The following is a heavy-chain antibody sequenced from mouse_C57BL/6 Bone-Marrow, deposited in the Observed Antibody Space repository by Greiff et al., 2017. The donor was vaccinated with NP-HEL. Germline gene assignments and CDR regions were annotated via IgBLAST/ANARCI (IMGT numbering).Heavy chain of an antibody. CDR2: ISNGGGST. CDR3: AIPYYGSSCGY. V-gene: IGHV5-12*01. Sequence: VQLVESGGGLVQPGGSLKLSCAASGFTFSDYYMYWVRQTPEKRLEWVAYISNGGGSTYYPDTVKGRFTISRDNAKNTLYLQMSRLKSEDTAMYYCAIPYYGSSCGYGGQGTTLTVSS. D-gene: IGHD1-1*01. J-gene: IGHJ2*01. CDR1: GFTFSDYY.